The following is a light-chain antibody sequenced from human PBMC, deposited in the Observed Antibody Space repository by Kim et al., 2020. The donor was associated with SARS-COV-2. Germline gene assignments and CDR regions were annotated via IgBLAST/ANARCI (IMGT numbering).Light chain of an antibody. CDR3: SSITSSSTWV. Sequence: QSALTQPASVSGSPGQSIAISCTGTSSDVGGYNYVSWYQQHPGKATKLMIYDVTNRPSGVSNRFSGSKSGNTASLSISGLQAEDEADYYCSSITSSSTWVFGGGTQLTVL. CDR2: DVT. V-gene: IGLV2-14*03. J-gene: IGLJ3*02. CDR1: SSDVGGYNY.